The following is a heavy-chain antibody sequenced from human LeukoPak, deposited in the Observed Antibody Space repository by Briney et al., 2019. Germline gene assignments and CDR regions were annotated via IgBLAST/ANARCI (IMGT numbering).Heavy chain of an antibody. J-gene: IGHJ3*02. CDR2: IYYSGST. D-gene: IGHD3-16*01. Sequence: SETLSLTCTVSGGSISSYYWSWIRQPPGKGLEWIGYIYYSGSTNYNPSLKSRVTISVDTSKNQFSLKLSSVTAADTAVYYCARLRWVAFDIRGQGTMVTVSS. V-gene: IGHV4-59*08. CDR3: ARLRWVAFDI. CDR1: GGSISSYY.